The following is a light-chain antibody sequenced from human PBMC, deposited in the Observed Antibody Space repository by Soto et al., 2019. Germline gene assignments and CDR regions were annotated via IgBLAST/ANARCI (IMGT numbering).Light chain of an antibody. J-gene: IGKJ1*01. CDR2: GAS. CDR1: QSVSSN. V-gene: IGKV3-15*01. CDR3: QQYNNWPGT. Sequence: EIEMTQSPSTLSVSPGERATLSCRASQSVSSNLAWYQQKPGQAPRLLIYGASTRATGIPARFSGSGSGTEFTLTISSLQSEDFAVYYCQQYNNWPGTFGQGTKV.